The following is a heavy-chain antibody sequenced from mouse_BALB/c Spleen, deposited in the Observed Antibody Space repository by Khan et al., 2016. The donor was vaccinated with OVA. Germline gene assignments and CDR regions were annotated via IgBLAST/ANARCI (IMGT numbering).Heavy chain of an antibody. J-gene: IGHJ3*01. CDR3: VRDGAYHRNDGWFAY. CDR1: GYAFTSYT. Sequence: QVRLQQSGAELARPGASVKMSCKASGYAFTSYTIHWIKKRPGQGLEWIGYINPSNGYTNYNQKFKDKATLTTDESSTTAYLQLSSLTSDDSAIYNCVRDGAYHRNDGWFAYWGQGTLVTVS. V-gene: IGHV1-4*01. CDR2: INPSNGYT. D-gene: IGHD2-14*01.